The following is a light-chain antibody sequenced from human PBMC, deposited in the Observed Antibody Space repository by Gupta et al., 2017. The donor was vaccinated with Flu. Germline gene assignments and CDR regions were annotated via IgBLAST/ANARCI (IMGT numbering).Light chain of an antibody. CDR1: SSNIGDNY. Sequence: QSLLTQPPSVSAAPGQKVTISCSGSSSNIGDNYVSWYQQFPGTAPKLLIYDNNKRPSGIPDRFSGSKSGTSATLGITGLQTGDEADYYCGTWQGTLRGAVFGGGTKLSVL. CDR2: DNN. CDR3: GTWQGTLRGAV. J-gene: IGLJ3*02. V-gene: IGLV1-51*01.